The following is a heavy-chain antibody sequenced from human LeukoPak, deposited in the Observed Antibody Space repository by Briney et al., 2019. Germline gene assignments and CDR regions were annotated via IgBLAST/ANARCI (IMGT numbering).Heavy chain of an antibody. CDR1: GYTFTDYY. Sequence: ASVKVSCKASGYTFTDYYMHWVRQAPGQGLEWMGWINPNSGGTNYAQKFQGRVTMTTDTSISTAYMELSSLRSEDTAVYYCATSLVDCSGGSCYGNWFDPWGQGTLVTVSS. CDR2: INPNSGGT. CDR3: ATSLVDCSGGSCYGNWFDP. J-gene: IGHJ5*02. D-gene: IGHD2-15*01. V-gene: IGHV1-2*02.